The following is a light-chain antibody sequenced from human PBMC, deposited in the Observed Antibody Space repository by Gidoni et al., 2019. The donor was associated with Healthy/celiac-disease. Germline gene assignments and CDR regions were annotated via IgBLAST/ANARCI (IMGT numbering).Light chain of an antibody. CDR2: GAS. CDR1: QSFSSSY. Sequence: EIVFTQSPGTLSLSPGERATLSCRASQSFSSSYLAWYQQKPGQAPRLLIYGASSRATGIPDRFSGSGSGTDFTLTISRLEPEDSAVYYCQQYGSSPPYTFGQGTKLEIK. V-gene: IGKV3-20*01. CDR3: QQYGSSPPYT. J-gene: IGKJ2*01.